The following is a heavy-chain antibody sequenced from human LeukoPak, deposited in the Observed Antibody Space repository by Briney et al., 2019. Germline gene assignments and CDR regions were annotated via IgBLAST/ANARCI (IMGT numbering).Heavy chain of an antibody. CDR1: GYTFTGYY. V-gene: IGHV1-2*04. J-gene: IGHJ4*02. CDR2: INPNSGGT. D-gene: IGHD3-22*01. Sequence: ASVKVSCKASGYTFTGYYMHWVRQAPGQGLEWMGWINPNSGGTNYAQKFQGWVTMTRDTSISTAYMELSRLRSEDTAVYYCARSVAYYYDSSGYFNYFDYWGQGALVTVSS. CDR3: ARSVAYYYDSSGYFNYFDY.